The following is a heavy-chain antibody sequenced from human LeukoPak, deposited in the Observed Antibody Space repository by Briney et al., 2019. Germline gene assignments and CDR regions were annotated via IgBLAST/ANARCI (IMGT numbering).Heavy chain of an antibody. J-gene: IGHJ4*02. V-gene: IGHV4-34*01. D-gene: IGHD3-10*01. Sequence: SETLSLTCSVSGESFTGYYWSWVRQPPGKGLEWVGEINHSGTNNYNASLKSRVTVSVATSNNQFSLKLTSVTATDTAVLYVARHRLLWFESQFDYGGEGTLVTVSS. CDR1: GESFTGYY. CDR2: INHSGTN. CDR3: ARHRLLWFESQFDY.